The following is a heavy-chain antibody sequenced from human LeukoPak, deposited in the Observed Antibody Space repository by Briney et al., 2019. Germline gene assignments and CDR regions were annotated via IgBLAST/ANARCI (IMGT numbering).Heavy chain of an antibody. D-gene: IGHD6-19*01. CDR3: AKDFPAGAFDI. Sequence: PGGSLRLSRAASGFTFSSYGMHWVRQAPGKGLEWVAVISYDGSNKYYADSVKGRFTISRDNSKNTLYLQMNSLRAEDTAVYYCAKDFPAGAFDIWGQGTMVTVSS. J-gene: IGHJ3*02. CDR1: GFTFSSYG. V-gene: IGHV3-30*18. CDR2: ISYDGSNK.